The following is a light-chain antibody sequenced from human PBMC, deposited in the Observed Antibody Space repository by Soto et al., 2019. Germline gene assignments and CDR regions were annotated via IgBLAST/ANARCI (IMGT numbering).Light chain of an antibody. J-gene: IGKJ1*01. CDR1: QGIGND. Sequence: AIQMTQSPSSQSASVGDRVTITCRASQGIGNDLGWYQQKPGKAPKLLLYAASSLQSGVPSRFSGSGSGTDFTLTISSLQPEDFASYYCLQDYSYPRTFGQGTKVEIK. CDR2: AAS. CDR3: LQDYSYPRT. V-gene: IGKV1-6*01.